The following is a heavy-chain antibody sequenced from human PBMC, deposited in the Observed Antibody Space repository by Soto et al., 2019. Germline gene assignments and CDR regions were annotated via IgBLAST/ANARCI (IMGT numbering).Heavy chain of an antibody. Sequence: EVQLVESGGTLVQPGRSLRLSCAASGFAFRDFAMHWVRQTPGKGLEWVAGITWNGVDMGYGDSVRGRVTISRDDAKNSLNLQMNSLRPEDTALYYCAKSFVTTRLLYGYMDVWGKGTSVTVS. CDR1: GFAFRDFA. CDR2: ITWNGVDM. V-gene: IGHV3-9*01. D-gene: IGHD4-17*01. J-gene: IGHJ6*03. CDR3: AKSFVTTRLLYGYMDV.